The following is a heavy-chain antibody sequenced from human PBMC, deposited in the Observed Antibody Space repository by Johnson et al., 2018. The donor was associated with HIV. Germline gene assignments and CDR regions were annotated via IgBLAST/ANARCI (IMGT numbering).Heavy chain of an antibody. V-gene: IGHV3-30*18. Sequence: QVQLVESGGSVVWPGGSLRLSCAASGFTFSSYGLHWVRQAPGKGLAWVAFISHDERIEHYADSVRGRFTISRDNSKNTLYLQMNSLRAEDTAVYYCAKGPQGIATPDAFDIWGQGTMVTVSS. CDR1: GFTFSSYG. CDR2: ISHDERIE. J-gene: IGHJ3*02. D-gene: IGHD2-21*01. CDR3: AKGPQGIATPDAFDI.